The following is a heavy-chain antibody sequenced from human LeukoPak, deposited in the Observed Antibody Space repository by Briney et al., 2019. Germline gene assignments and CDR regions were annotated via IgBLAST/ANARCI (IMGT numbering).Heavy chain of an antibody. V-gene: IGHV1-69*13. CDR3: ARINGYSSDWSADPDFDY. CDR1: GGTFSSYA. J-gene: IGHJ4*02. CDR2: IIPIFGTA. Sequence: SVKVSCKASGGTFSSYAISWVRQAPGQGLEWMGGIIPIFGTANYAQKFQGRVTITADESTSTAYMELSSLRSEDTAVYYCARINGYSSDWSADPDFDYWGQGTLVTVSS. D-gene: IGHD6-19*01.